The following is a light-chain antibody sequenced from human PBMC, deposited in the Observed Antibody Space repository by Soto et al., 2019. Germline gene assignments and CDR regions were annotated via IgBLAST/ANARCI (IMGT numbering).Light chain of an antibody. CDR2: GVI. Sequence: QSALTQPASVSGSPGQSITISCTGTSSDVGGHNYVSWFQQHPGQAPKVMIYGVINRPSGVSNRFSGSKSGNTASLTISGLHAEDEADYYCSSYTSSFTWVFGGGTKVTVL. CDR1: SSDVGGHNY. V-gene: IGLV2-14*01. J-gene: IGLJ3*02. CDR3: SSYTSSFTWV.